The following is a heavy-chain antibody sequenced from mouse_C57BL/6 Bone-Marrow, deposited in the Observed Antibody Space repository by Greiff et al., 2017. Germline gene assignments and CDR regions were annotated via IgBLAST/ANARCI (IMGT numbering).Heavy chain of an antibody. Sequence: EVQVVESGGDLVKPGGSLKLSCAASGFTFSSYGMSWVRQTPDKRLEWVATISSGGSYTYYPDSVKGRFTISRDNAKNTLYLQMSSLKSEDTAMYYCARRGYSYAMDYWGQGTSVTVSS. J-gene: IGHJ4*01. CDR1: GFTFSSYG. CDR2: ISSGGSYT. D-gene: IGHD2-3*01. V-gene: IGHV5-6*01. CDR3: ARRGYSYAMDY.